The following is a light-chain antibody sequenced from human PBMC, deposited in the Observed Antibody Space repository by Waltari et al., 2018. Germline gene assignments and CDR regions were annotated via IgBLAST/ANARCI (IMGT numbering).Light chain of an antibody. Sequence: QSALTQPRSVSGSPGQSVTVSCTGTSSDVGGYDFVSWYQQYPRKAPKLIIYDVHKRPPGCPDSFSVSKSGNTASLTISGLLNDDEADYYSCSYAGADTSVLFGGGTTLTVL. CDR3: CSYAGADTSVL. J-gene: IGLJ2*01. V-gene: IGLV2-11*01. CDR2: DVH. CDR1: SSDVGGYDF.